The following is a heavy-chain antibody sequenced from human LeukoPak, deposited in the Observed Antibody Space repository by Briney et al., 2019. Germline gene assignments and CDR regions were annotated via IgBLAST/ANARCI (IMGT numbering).Heavy chain of an antibody. J-gene: IGHJ5*02. V-gene: IGHV1-46*01. CDR1: GYTFTSYY. D-gene: IGHD1-26*01. CDR3: ARVWEGGFDP. CDR2: INPNGGST. Sequence: ASVKVSCKASGYTFTSYYMHWVRQAPGQGLEWMGIINPNGGSTSYAQKFQGRVTMTRDTSTSTVYMALSSLRSEDTAVYYCARVWEGGFDPWGQGTLVTVSS.